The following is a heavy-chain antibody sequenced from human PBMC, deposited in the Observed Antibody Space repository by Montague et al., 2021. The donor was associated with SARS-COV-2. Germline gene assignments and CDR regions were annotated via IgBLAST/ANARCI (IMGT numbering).Heavy chain of an antibody. CDR1: GGSISSYY. J-gene: IGHJ4*02. V-gene: IGHV4-59*13. Sequence: SETLSLTCTVSGGSISSYYWSWIRQPPGKGLEWIGYMYYSGSTNYNPSLKSRVTLSVDTSKNQPSLKLSSVTAADTAVYYCARDFDYWGQGTLVTVSS. CDR3: ARDFDY. CDR2: MYYSGST.